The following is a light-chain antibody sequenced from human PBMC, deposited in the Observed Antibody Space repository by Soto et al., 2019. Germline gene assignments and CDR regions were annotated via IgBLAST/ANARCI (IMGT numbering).Light chain of an antibody. V-gene: IGLV2-14*01. CDR3: SSYTSSSTCL. Sequence: QSALTQPASVSGSPGQSITISCTGTSSDVGNYNYVSWYQQHPGKAPKLMIYGVSNRPSEVSNRFSGSKSGNTASLTISGPQAEDEADYYCSSYTSSSTCLFGGGTKLTVL. CDR2: GVS. CDR1: SSDVGNYNY. J-gene: IGLJ3*02.